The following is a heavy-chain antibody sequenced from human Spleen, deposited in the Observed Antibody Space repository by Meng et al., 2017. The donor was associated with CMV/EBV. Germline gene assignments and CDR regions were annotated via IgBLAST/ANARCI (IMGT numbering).Heavy chain of an antibody. Sequence: SETLSLTCAVYGGSFNGYYWGWIRQPPGKGLEWIGSIYYSGSTYYNPSLKSRVTISVDTSKNQFSLKLSSVTAADTAVYYCAVVVVSATRSGVNWFDPWGRGTLVTVSS. CDR3: AVVVVSATRSGVNWFDP. CDR1: GGSFNGYY. V-gene: IGHV4-34*01. CDR2: IYYSGST. D-gene: IGHD2-15*01. J-gene: IGHJ5*02.